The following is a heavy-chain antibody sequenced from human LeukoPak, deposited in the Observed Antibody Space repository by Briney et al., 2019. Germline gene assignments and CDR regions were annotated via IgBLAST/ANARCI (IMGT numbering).Heavy chain of an antibody. Sequence: GASVKVSCEASGYTFTAYYMHWVRQAPGQGLEWMGWINPNSGGTDYAQKFQGRVTMTRDTSISTAYMELSSLSSDDTAVYYCARGSLVVVTASFDYWGQGTLVTVSS. J-gene: IGHJ4*02. D-gene: IGHD2-21*02. CDR2: INPNSGGT. CDR3: ARGSLVVVTASFDY. V-gene: IGHV1-2*02. CDR1: GYTFTAYY.